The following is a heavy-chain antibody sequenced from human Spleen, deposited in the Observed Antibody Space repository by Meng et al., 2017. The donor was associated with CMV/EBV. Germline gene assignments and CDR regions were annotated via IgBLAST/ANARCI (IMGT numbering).Heavy chain of an antibody. CDR1: GFTFSSYW. J-gene: IGHJ4*02. D-gene: IGHD1-26*01. Sequence: GGSLRLSCAASGFTFSSYWMHWVRQGPGKGLVWVSRINSDGSSTSYADSVKGRFTISRDNAKNTLYLQMNSLRAEDTAVYYCARDDRLIGYEYSGSNGIDYWGQGTLVTVSS. CDR3: ARDDRLIGYEYSGSNGIDY. V-gene: IGHV3-74*01. CDR2: INSDGSST.